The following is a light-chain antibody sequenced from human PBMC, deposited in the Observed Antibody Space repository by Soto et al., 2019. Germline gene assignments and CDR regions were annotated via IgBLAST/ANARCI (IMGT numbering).Light chain of an antibody. CDR3: QQSYSTRWT. J-gene: IGKJ1*01. CDR1: QGISSY. CDR2: AAS. Sequence: AIRLTQSPSSFSASTVARVTITCRASQGISSYLAWYQQKPGKAPKLLIYAASSLQSGVPSRFSGSGSGTDFTLTISSLQPEDFATYYCQQSYSTRWTFGQGAKVDIK. V-gene: IGKV1-8*01.